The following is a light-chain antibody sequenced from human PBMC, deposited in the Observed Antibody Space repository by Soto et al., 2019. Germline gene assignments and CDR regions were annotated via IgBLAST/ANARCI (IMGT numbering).Light chain of an antibody. CDR3: QQRYNWLT. CDR1: QTITKY. V-gene: IGKV3-11*01. J-gene: IGKJ4*01. Sequence: EIVLTQSPATLSLSPGERATLSCRASQTITKYLAWYQQKPGQAPRLLIYDSSNRATGIPARFSGSGSGTDFTLTISSLESEDSGIYDCQQRYNWLTFGGGTKVEIK. CDR2: DSS.